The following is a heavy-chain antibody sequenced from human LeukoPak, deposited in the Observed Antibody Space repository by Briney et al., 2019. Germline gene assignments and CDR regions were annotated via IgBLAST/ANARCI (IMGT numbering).Heavy chain of an antibody. V-gene: IGHV4-4*02. J-gene: IGHJ4*02. Sequence: SGTLSLTCTVSGDSINSLDLWSWVRQPPGKGLEWIGEMYLSGTTHSNPSVKSRVTISIDKSKNQFFLNLSSVTAADTAVYYCAGLVGRYSSGLYYYYFDYWGQGTLVTVSS. CDR3: AGLVGRYSSGLYYYYFDY. D-gene: IGHD3-22*01. CDR1: GDSINSLDL. CDR2: MYLSGTT.